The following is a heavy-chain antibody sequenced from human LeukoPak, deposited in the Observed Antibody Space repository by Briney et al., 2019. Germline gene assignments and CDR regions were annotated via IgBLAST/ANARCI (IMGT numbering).Heavy chain of an antibody. J-gene: IGHJ3*02. CDR3: AKAVDKAVAGPDAFDI. CDR2: ISGSGGST. V-gene: IGHV3-23*01. D-gene: IGHD6-19*01. Sequence: PGGSLRLSCAASGFTFSSYAMSWVRQAPGKGLEWVSAISGSGGSTYYADSVKGRFTISRDNSKNTLYLQMNSLRAEDTAVYYCAKAVDKAVAGPDAFDIWGQGTMVTVSS. CDR1: GFTFSSYA.